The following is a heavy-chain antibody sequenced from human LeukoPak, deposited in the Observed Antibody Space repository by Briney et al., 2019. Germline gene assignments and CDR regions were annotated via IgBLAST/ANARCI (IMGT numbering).Heavy chain of an antibody. CDR3: AGTLSLDGYNHFDF. CDR1: GGTFSSYA. V-gene: IGHV1-69*13. CDR2: IMTIFGSA. J-gene: IGHJ4*02. Sequence: GASVKVSCKASGGTFSSYAICWVRQAPGQGLEWMGGIMTIFGSANYAQKFQGRLTITADESTSTTYMELSSLRSEDTAVYYCAGTLSLDGYNHFDFWGQGTLVTVSS. D-gene: IGHD5-24*01.